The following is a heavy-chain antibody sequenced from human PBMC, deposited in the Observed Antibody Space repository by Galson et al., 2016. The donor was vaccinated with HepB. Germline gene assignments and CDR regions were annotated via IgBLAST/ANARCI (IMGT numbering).Heavy chain of an antibody. Sequence: PALVKPTQTLTLTCTVSGFSLSTSGVGVGWIRQPPGKALEWLAPIYWDDDARYSSSLKSRLTITKDTSRNQVVLTMSNMHPVDTATYYCAYRPPRYSAIVTDAPQYHDNNMDVWGQWTPVTVSS. J-gene: IGHJ6*02. CDR3: AYRPPRYSAIVTDAPQYHDNNMDV. CDR2: IYWDDDA. CDR1: GFSLSTSGVG. D-gene: IGHD3-9*01. V-gene: IGHV2-5*02.